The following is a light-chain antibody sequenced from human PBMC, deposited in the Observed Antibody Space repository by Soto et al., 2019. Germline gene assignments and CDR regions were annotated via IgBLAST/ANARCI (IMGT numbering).Light chain of an antibody. CDR3: QQYDNLPLA. CDR2: DAS. J-gene: IGKJ4*01. CDR1: QDISNY. Sequence: DIQMTQSPSSLSASVGDRVTITCQASQDISNYLNWYQQKPGKAPKLLIYDASNLETGVPSRFSVSGSGTDFTFSISRLQPEDIATYYCQQYDNLPLAVGGGTKVEIK. V-gene: IGKV1-33*01.